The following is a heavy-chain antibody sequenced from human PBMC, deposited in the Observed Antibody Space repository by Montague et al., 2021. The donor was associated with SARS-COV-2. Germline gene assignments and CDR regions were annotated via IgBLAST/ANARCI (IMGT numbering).Heavy chain of an antibody. CDR2: IYYSGST. J-gene: IGHJ3*02. CDR1: GXSISSYY. D-gene: IGHD3-22*01. CDR3: ARGGYYDYAFDI. Sequence: SETLSLTYTVSGXSISSYYWSWIRQPPGKGLEWIGYIYYSGSTNYNPSLKSRVTISVDTSKNQFSLKLSSVTAADTAVYYCARGGYYDYAFDIWGQGTMVTVSS. V-gene: IGHV4-59*01.